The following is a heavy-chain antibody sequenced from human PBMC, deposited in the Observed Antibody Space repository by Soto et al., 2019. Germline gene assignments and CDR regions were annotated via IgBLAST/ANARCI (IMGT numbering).Heavy chain of an antibody. CDR3: ARGIAGSVYSMDV. V-gene: IGHV3-64*01. CDR2: ISSNGGST. Sequence: EVQLVESGGGLVQPGGSLRLSCAASGFTFSRYAMHWVRQAPGKGLEYVSAISSNGGSTYYANSVKGRFTISRDNSKNTLYLQMGSLRDEDMAVYYCARGIAGSVYSMDVWGQGTTVTVSS. CDR1: GFTFSRYA. D-gene: IGHD2-15*01. J-gene: IGHJ6*02.